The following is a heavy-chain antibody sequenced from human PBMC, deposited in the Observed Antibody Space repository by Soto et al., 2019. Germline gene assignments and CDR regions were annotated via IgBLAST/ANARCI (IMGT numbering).Heavy chain of an antibody. Sequence: GGSQRLSCAASGFNFRSYAMSWVRQAPGKGLEWVSAISGSGGSTYYADSVKGRFTISRDNPKNTLYLQMNSLRAEDTAVYYCAYSSTPFDYWGQGTLVTVSS. V-gene: IGHV3-23*01. D-gene: IGHD6-13*01. CDR2: ISGSGGST. J-gene: IGHJ4*02. CDR1: GFNFRSYA. CDR3: AYSSTPFDY.